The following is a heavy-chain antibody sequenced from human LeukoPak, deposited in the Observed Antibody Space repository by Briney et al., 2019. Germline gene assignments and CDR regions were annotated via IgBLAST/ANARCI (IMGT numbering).Heavy chain of an antibody. V-gene: IGHV1-2*02. Sequence: ASVKVSCKASGYTFTGYYMHWVRQAPGQGLEWMGWINPNSGGTNYAQKFQGRVTMTRDTSISTAYMELSRLRSDDTAVYYCVRLYSGSSGSYFDYWGQGTLVTVSS. J-gene: IGHJ4*02. CDR1: GYTFTGYY. CDR2: INPNSGGT. CDR3: VRLYSGSSGSYFDY. D-gene: IGHD1-26*01.